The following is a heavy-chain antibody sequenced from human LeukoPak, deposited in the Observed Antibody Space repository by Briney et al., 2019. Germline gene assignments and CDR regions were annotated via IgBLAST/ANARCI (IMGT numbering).Heavy chain of an antibody. CDR2: INHSGST. J-gene: IGHJ4*02. Sequence: SETLSLTCAVYGGSFSGYYWSWIRQPPGKGLEWIGEINHSGSTNYNPSLKSRVTISVDTFKNQFSLKLSSVTAADTAVYYCAKARVVPAASFDYWGQGTLVTVSS. CDR3: AKARVVPAASFDY. CDR1: GGSFSGYY. D-gene: IGHD2-2*01. V-gene: IGHV4-34*01.